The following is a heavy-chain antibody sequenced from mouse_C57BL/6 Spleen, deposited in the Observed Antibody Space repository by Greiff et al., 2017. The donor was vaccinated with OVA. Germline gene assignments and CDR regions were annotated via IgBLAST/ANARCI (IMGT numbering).Heavy chain of an antibody. V-gene: IGHV1-69*01. CDR1: GYTFTSYW. J-gene: IGHJ4*01. Sequence: QVQLQQPGAELVMPGASVKLSCKASGYTFTSYWMHWVKQRPGQGLEWIGEIDPSDSYTNYNQKFKGKSTLTVDKSSSTAYMQLSSLTSEDSAVYYGARWNTEGAMDYWGQGTTVTVSS. CDR2: IDPSDSYT. D-gene: IGHD5-2*01. CDR3: ARWNTEGAMDY.